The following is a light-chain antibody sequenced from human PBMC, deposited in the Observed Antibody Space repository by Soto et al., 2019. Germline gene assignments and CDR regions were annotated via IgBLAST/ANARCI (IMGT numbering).Light chain of an antibody. Sequence: DIQMTQSPSTLSASVGDRVTITCRASQSISNRLAWYQQKPGEAPKVLIYDASSLESGVPSRFSGSGSGTEFTLTISSLQPDDFATYYCQQYNSHSPWTFGQGSKVDIK. V-gene: IGKV1-5*01. CDR2: DAS. CDR3: QQYNSHSPWT. CDR1: QSISNR. J-gene: IGKJ1*01.